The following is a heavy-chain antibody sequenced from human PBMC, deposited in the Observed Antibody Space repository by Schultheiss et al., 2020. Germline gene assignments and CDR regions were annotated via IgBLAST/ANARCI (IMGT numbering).Heavy chain of an antibody. D-gene: IGHD2-2*01. Sequence: GGSLRLSCAASGFTFSDYYMSWIRQAPGKGLEWVSGISWNSGSIGYADSVKGRFTISRDNAKNSLYLQMNSLRAEDTALYYCAKDFRETTPAGYYYYGMDVWGQGTTVTVSS. V-gene: IGHV3-9*01. CDR3: AKDFRETTPAGYYYYGMDV. CDR2: ISWNSGSI. J-gene: IGHJ6*02. CDR1: GFTFSDYY.